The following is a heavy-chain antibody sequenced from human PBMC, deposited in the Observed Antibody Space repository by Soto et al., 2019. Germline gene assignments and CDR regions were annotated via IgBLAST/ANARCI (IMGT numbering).Heavy chain of an antibody. CDR1: GGSFSGYY. CDR3: ATSYYYGSGSYSTLYYYYGMDV. Sequence: SETLSLTCAVYGGSFSGYYWSWIRQPPGKGLEWIGEINHSGSTNYNPSLKSRVTISVDTSKNQFSLKLSSVTAADTAVYYCATSYYYGSGSYSTLYYYYGMDVRGQGTTVTVS. CDR2: INHSGST. V-gene: IGHV4-34*01. D-gene: IGHD3-10*01. J-gene: IGHJ6*02.